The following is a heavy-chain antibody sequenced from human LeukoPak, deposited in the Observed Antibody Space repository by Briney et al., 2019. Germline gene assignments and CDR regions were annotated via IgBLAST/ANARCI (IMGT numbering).Heavy chain of an antibody. Sequence: PGGSLRLSCAASGFTFSSYSMNWVRQAPGKGLEWVSSISSSSSYIYYADSMKGRFTISRDNAKNSLYLQMNSLRAEDTAVYYCARESDDYGATNLDYWGQGTLVTVSS. CDR2: ISSSSSYI. CDR1: GFTFSSYS. J-gene: IGHJ4*02. CDR3: ARESDDYGATNLDY. V-gene: IGHV3-21*01. D-gene: IGHD4-17*01.